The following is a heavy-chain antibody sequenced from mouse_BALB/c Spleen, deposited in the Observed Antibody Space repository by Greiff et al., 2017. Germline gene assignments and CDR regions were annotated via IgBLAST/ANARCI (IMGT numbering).Heavy chain of an antibody. V-gene: IGHV1-7*01. D-gene: IGHD2-4*01. CDR1: GYTFTSYW. Sequence: QVQLKQSGAELAKPGASVKMSCKASGYTFTSYWMHWVKQRPGQGLEWIGYINPSTGYTEYNQKFKDKATLTADKSSSTAYMQLSSLTSEDSAVYYCAQIYYDYDGSRTGYFDYWGQGTTLTVSS. J-gene: IGHJ2*01. CDR3: AQIYYDYDGSRTGYFDY. CDR2: INPSTGYT.